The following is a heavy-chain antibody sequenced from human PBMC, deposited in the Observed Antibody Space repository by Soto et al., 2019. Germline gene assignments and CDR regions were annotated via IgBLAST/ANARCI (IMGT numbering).Heavy chain of an antibody. CDR2: IYYSGST. D-gene: IGHD6-13*01. Sequence: SETLSLTCTVSGGSISSGGYYWSWIRQHPGKGLEWIGYIYYSGSTYYNPSLKSRVTISVDTSKNQFSLKLSSVTAADTAVYYCARGDQAAGTNRLDYWGQGTLVTVSS. J-gene: IGHJ4*02. CDR1: GGSISSGGYY. CDR3: ARGDQAAGTNRLDY. V-gene: IGHV4-31*03.